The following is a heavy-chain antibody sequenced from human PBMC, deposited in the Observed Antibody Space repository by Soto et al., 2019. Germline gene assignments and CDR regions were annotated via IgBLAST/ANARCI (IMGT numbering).Heavy chain of an antibody. D-gene: IGHD2-2*01. CDR2: INAGSGNT. CDR3: ARSIVVVPAAPAYSWFDP. CDR1: GYTFTTYA. J-gene: IGHJ5*02. V-gene: IGHV1-3*01. Sequence: QAQLVQSGAEVEKPGASVKISCKASGYTFTTYAMHWVRQAPGQRLEWMGWINAGSGNTKYSQKFQGRVTITRDTSASTAYMELSSLRSEDTAVYYCARSIVVVPAAPAYSWFDPWGQGTLVTVSS.